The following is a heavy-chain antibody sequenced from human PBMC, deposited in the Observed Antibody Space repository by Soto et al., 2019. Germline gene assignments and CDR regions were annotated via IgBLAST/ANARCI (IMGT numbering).Heavy chain of an antibody. CDR3: ARASQVNSYGFDY. CDR1: GGSFSGYY. Sequence: QVQLQQWGAGLLKPAETLSLTGAVYGGSFSGYYWSWIRPPPGKGLEWIGEINHSGSTNYNPSLKSRVTISVDTSKNQFSLKLSSVTAADTAVYYCARASQVNSYGFDYWGQGTLVTVSS. J-gene: IGHJ4*02. V-gene: IGHV4-34*01. D-gene: IGHD5-18*01. CDR2: INHSGST.